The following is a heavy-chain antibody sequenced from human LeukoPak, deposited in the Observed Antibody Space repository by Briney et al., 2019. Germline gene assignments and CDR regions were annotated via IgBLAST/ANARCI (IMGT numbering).Heavy chain of an antibody. J-gene: IGHJ4*02. CDR3: VLRGGATDY. D-gene: IGHD3-16*01. CDR1: GFTVSSFV. V-gene: IGHV3-23*01. CDR2: ISGSGGTT. Sequence: GGSLRLSCAASGFTVSSFVLNWVRQAPGKGLEWVSTISGSGGTTYYADSVKGRFTISRDNSRNTLYLQMNSLRAEDTAVYYCVLRGGATDYWGQGTLVTASS.